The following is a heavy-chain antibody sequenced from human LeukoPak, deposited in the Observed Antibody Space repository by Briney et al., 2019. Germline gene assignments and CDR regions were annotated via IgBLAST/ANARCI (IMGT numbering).Heavy chain of an antibody. D-gene: IGHD5-24*01. CDR2: ISSSSSYI. CDR3: ARSRDGYNFVY. CDR1: GFTFSSYS. Sequence: GGSLRLSCAASGFTFSSYSMNWVRQAPGKGLEWVSSISSSSSYIYYADSVKGRFTISRDNAKNSLYLQMNRLRAEDTAVYYCARSRDGYNFVYWGQGTLVTVSS. J-gene: IGHJ4*02. V-gene: IGHV3-21*01.